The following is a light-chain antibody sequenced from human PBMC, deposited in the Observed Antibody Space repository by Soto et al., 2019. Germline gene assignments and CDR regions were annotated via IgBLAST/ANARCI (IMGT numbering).Light chain of an antibody. Sequence: DIQMTQSPSILSASVGDGVTITCRASQNISVWLAWYQQRPGKAPKFLIYDASSLETGVPSRFSGSGSGNEFNLTIRSLQPDDFATYYCQQYDSSSPTFGQETKLEIK. CDR3: QQYDSSSPT. CDR2: DAS. CDR1: QNISVW. J-gene: IGKJ2*01. V-gene: IGKV1-5*01.